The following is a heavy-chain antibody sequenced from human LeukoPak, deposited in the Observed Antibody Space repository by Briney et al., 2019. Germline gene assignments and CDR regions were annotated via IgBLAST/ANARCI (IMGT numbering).Heavy chain of an antibody. J-gene: IGHJ6*04. Sequence: SETLSLTCTVSGGSLNGYYWGWIRQPPGKGLECIGYIHSSEGTAHNDSLKSRLTISLDTSKNQFSLTLSSVTAADTAAYYCARHVYGEGMVVWGKGTTVTVSS. CDR2: IHSSEGT. V-gene: IGHV4-59*08. D-gene: IGHD4-17*01. CDR1: GGSLNGYY. CDR3: ARHVYGEGMVV.